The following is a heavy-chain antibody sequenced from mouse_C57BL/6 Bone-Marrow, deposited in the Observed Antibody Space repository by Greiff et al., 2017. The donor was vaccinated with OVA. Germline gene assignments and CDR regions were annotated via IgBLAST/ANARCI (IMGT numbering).Heavy chain of an antibody. CDR3: ARGYVPDY. J-gene: IGHJ2*01. Sequence: EVQRVESEGGLVQPGSSMKLSCTASGFTFSDYYMAWVRQVPEKGLEWVANINYDGSSTYYLDSLKSRFIISRDNAKNILYLQMSSLKSEDTATYYCARGYVPDYWGQGTTLTVSS. CDR1: GFTFSDYY. CDR2: INYDGSST. D-gene: IGHD2-12*01. V-gene: IGHV5-16*01.